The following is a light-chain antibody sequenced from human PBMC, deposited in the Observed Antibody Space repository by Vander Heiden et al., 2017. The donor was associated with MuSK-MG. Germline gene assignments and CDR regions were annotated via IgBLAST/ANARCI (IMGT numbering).Light chain of an antibody. CDR1: SDSASSTHY. Sequence: QTVVTQEPSFSVSPGGAVTLTCGLPSDSASSTHYASWYQQAPGRSPRTLVYSTNIRSSGVPDRFSGSILGNKAALTIAGAQADDEADYYCVLYIGSGISVFGGGTKLTVL. V-gene: IGLV8-61*01. CDR2: STN. CDR3: VLYIGSGISV. J-gene: IGLJ3*02.